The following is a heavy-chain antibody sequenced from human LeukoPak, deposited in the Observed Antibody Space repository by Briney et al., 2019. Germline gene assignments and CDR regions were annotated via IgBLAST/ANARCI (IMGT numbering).Heavy chain of an antibody. J-gene: IGHJ4*02. CDR3: ARGGTSLRNPVDF. CDR2: INPNSGGT. V-gene: IGHV1-2*02. Sequence: ASVKVSCKASGYSFTAFYIHWVRQAPGQGLEWMGWINPNSGGTNYAQKFQGRVTMTRDTSISTAYVELSRLTSDDTAVYYCARGGTSLRNPVDFWGQGTLLTVSS. CDR1: GYSFTAFY. D-gene: IGHD1-26*01.